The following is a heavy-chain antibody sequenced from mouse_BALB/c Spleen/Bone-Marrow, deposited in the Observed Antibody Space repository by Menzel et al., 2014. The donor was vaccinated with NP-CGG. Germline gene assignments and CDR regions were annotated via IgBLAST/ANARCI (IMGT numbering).Heavy chain of an antibody. D-gene: IGHD2-2*01. CDR3: AKVTTGFAY. CDR1: GYAFSTYW. V-gene: IGHV1-80*01. J-gene: IGHJ3*01. Sequence: QVQLQQSGAELVRPGSSVKISCKASGYAFSTYWMTWVKQRPGQGLEWIGQIYPGDGDTKYNGKFKCKATLTADKSSSTAYMQLSSLTSEDSAVYFCAKVTTGFAYWGQGTLVTVSA. CDR2: IYPGDGDT.